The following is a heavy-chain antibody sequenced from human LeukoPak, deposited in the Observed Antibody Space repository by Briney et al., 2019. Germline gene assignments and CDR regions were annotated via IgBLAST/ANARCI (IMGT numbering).Heavy chain of an antibody. V-gene: IGHV1-2*02. CDR3: ARFTSGYYGYFDY. J-gene: IGHJ4*02. Sequence: ASVKVSCKASGYTFTGYYMHWVRQAPGQGLEWMGWINPNSGGTNYAQKFQGRVTMTRDTSISTAYTELSRVRSDDTAVYYCARFTSGYYGYFDYWGQGTLVTVSS. CDR2: INPNSGGT. CDR1: GYTFTGYY. D-gene: IGHD3-22*01.